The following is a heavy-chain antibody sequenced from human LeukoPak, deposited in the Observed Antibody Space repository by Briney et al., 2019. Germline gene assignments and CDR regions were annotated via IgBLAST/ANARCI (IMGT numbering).Heavy chain of an antibody. D-gene: IGHD6-19*01. Sequence: SETLSLTCTVSGGSIGSSNYYWAWIRRPPGKGLGWLGTIDYDEATQYNPSLKSRVTISVDTSKTQFSLKLTSVTAADAAIYYCARERRVPAVAVTGDCWGQGTLVTVSS. CDR3: ARERRVPAVAVTGDC. V-gene: IGHV4-39*02. CDR2: IDYDEAT. CDR1: GGSIGSSNYY. J-gene: IGHJ4*02.